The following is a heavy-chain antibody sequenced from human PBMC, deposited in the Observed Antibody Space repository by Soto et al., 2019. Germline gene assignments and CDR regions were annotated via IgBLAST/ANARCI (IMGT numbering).Heavy chain of an antibody. CDR3: ARTTVARSGYFFDS. D-gene: IGHD3-3*01. CDR1: GFSLRSTGMC. V-gene: IGHV2-70*01. CDR2: IDGDDDK. Sequence: SGPTLVNPTQTLTLTCTFSGFSLRSTGMCVSWIRQPPGKALEWLALIDGDDDKYYSTSLETRLTISKDTSKNQVVLTMTNMDPVDTATYYCARTTVARSGYFFDSWGQGTLVTVSS. J-gene: IGHJ4*02.